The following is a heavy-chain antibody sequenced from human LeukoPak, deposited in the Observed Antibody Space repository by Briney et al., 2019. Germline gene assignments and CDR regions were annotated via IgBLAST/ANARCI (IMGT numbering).Heavy chain of an antibody. V-gene: IGHV4-59*01. CDR2: IYYSGST. J-gene: IGHJ4*02. D-gene: IGHD5-18*01. Sequence: SETLSLTCTVSGGSINSYYWSWIRQPPGKGLEWIAYIYYSGSTSYNPSLKSRVTISVDTSKNQFSLKLSSVTAADTAVYYCARVLGYSYGYIDYWGQGTLVTVSS. CDR3: ARVLGYSYGYIDY. CDR1: GGSINSYY.